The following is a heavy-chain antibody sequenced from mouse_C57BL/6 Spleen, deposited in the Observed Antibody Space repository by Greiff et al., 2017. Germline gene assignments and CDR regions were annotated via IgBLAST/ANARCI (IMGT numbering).Heavy chain of an antibody. CDR1: GFTFNTYA. Sequence: EVQVVESGGGLVQPKGSLKLSCAASGFTFNTYAMHWVRQAPGKGLEWVARIRSKSSNYATYYADSVKDKFTISRDDSQIMLYLQMNNLKTEDTAMYYCVRGGFYCSSSDGYFGVWGTGTTVTVSS. V-gene: IGHV10-3*01. D-gene: IGHD1-1*01. J-gene: IGHJ1*03. CDR3: VRGGFYCSSSDGYFGV. CDR2: IRSKSSNYAT.